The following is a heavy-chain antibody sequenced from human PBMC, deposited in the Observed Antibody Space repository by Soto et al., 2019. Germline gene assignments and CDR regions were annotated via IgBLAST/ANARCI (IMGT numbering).Heavy chain of an antibody. J-gene: IGHJ5*02. CDR3: TATLGS. CDR1: GFTFSNAW. D-gene: IGHD3-16*01. V-gene: IGHV3-15*01. CDR2: IKRKIDGGTA. Sequence: GGSLRLSCAASGFTFSNAWMSWVRQAPGKGLEWVGYIKRKIDGGTADYAAPVKGRFTISRDDSKNTLYLQMNSLKTEDTAVYYCTATLGSWGRGTLVTVSS.